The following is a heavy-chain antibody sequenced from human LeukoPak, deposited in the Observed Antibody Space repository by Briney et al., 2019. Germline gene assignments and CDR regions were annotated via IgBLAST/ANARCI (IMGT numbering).Heavy chain of an antibody. CDR1: GGSFSGYY. V-gene: IGHV4-34*01. Sequence: SETLSLTCAVYGGSFSGYYWSWIRQPPGKGLEWIGEINHSGTTNYNPSLKSRVTISVDTSKNQFSLKLSSVTAADTAVYYCARRGYSYGSDYWGQGTLVTVSS. J-gene: IGHJ4*02. CDR3: ARRGYSYGSDY. D-gene: IGHD5-18*01. CDR2: INHSGTT.